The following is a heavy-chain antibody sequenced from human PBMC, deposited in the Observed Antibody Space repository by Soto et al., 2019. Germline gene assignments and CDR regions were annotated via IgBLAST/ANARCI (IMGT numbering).Heavy chain of an antibody. D-gene: IGHD2-21*02. CDR2: IDWDDDK. Sequence: GSGPTLVNPTQTLTLTCTFSGFSLSTRGMCLSWIRQPPGKALEWLALIDWDDDKYYSTSLKTRLTISKDTPKNQVVLTMTNMDPVDTATYYCARAPAGDCKNGMDVWGQGTTGTVS. CDR1: GFSLSTRGMC. CDR3: ARAPAGDCKNGMDV. V-gene: IGHV2-70*01. J-gene: IGHJ6*02.